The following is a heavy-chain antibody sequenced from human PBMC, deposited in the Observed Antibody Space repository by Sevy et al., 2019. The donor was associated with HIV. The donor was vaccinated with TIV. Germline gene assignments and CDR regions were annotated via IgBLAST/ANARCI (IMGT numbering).Heavy chain of an antibody. CDR2: ISGTGGST. Sequence: GGSLRLSCAASGFTFSSYAMSWVRQAPGKGLEWVSAISGTGGSTYYADSVKGRFTISRDNSKNTLYLQMNSLRAEDTAVYYCAKDIFLKMTYYYDSSGYYPFDHWGQGTLVTVSS. J-gene: IGHJ4*02. V-gene: IGHV3-23*01. CDR1: GFTFSSYA. D-gene: IGHD3-22*01. CDR3: AKDIFLKMTYYYDSSGYYPFDH.